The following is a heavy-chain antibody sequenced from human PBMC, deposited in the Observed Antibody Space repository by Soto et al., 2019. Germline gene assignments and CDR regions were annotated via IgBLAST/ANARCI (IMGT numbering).Heavy chain of an antibody. CDR3: AREPYDFLGNWFDP. CDR1: GGSFRSFY. J-gene: IGHJ5*02. V-gene: IGHV3-48*02. CDR2: ISSSSSTI. Sequence: ASETLSLTFPVYGGSFRSFYWGWIRPGPGKGLEWVSYISSSSSTIYHADSVKGRFTISRDNAKNSLYLQMNSLRDEDTAVYYCAREPYDFLGNWFDPWGQGTLVTSPQ. D-gene: IGHD3-3*01.